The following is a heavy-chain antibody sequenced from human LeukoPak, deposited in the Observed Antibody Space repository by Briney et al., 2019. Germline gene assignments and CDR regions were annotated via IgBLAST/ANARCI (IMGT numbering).Heavy chain of an antibody. CDR2: IDPSDSYT. J-gene: IGHJ3*02. CDR3: ARQYSGYEDDAFDI. V-gene: IGHV5-10-1*01. D-gene: IGHD5-12*01. Sequence: GESLKISCKGSGYSFTSYWISWVRQMPGKGLEWMGRIDPSDSYTNYSPSFQGHVAISADKSISTAYLQWSSLKASDTAMYYCARQYSGYEDDAFDIWGEGTMVTVSS. CDR1: GYSFTSYW.